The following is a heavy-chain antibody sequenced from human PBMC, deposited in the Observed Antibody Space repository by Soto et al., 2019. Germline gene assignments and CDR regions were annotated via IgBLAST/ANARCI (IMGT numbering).Heavy chain of an antibody. CDR1: GFTFSSYA. CDR3: AKATLGSGWYYYGMDV. V-gene: IGHV3-23*01. Sequence: PGGSLRLSCAASGFTFSSYAMSWVRQAPGKGLEWVSAISGSGGSTYYADSVKGRFTISRDNSKNTLYLQMNSLRAEDTAVYYCAKATLGSGWYYYGMDVWGQGTTDTVSS. J-gene: IGHJ6*02. CDR2: ISGSGGST. D-gene: IGHD6-19*01.